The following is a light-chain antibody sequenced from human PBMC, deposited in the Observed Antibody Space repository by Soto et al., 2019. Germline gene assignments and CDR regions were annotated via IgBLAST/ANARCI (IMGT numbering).Light chain of an antibody. CDR3: QQSYSTPT. V-gene: IGKV1-39*01. CDR2: AAS. Sequence: DLQMTQSPSSLSASVGDRVTITCRASQSISSYLNWYQQKPGKAPKLLIYAASSLQSGVPSRFSGSGSGTDFTLTISSLQPEDFATYYCQQSYSTPTFGGGTKVDIK. CDR1: QSISSY. J-gene: IGKJ4*01.